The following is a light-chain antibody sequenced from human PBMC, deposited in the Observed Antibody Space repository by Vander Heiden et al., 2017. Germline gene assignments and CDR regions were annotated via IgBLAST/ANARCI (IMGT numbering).Light chain of an antibody. J-gene: IGKJ3*01. CDR3: QQLNRA. CDR1: QGISSY. CDR2: AAS. V-gene: IGKV1-9*01. Sequence: DIQLTQSPAFLSASVGDRITITCRASQGISSYLVWYQQKPGKAPKLLIYAASTLQSGVPSRFSGSGSGTEFTLTISSLQPEDFATYYCQQLNRAFGPGTKVDIK.